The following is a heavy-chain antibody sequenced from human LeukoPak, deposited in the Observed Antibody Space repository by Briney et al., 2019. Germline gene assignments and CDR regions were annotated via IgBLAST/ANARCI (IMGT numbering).Heavy chain of an antibody. V-gene: IGHV4-61*01. CDR3: ARAGYSYGIISYFDS. D-gene: IGHD5-18*01. J-gene: IGHJ4*02. CDR2: IYYSGST. CDR1: GGPVSSGSSY. Sequence: SETLSLTCTVSGGPVSSGSSYWSWIRQPPGKGLEWIGCIYYSGSTNYNPSLKSRVTISVDTSKNQFSLKLSSVTAADTAVYYCARAGYSYGIISYFDSWGQGTLVTVSS.